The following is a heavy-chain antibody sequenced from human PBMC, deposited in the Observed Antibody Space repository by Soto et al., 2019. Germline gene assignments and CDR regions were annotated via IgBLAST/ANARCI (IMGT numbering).Heavy chain of an antibody. CDR3: AKLIGPTGGY. D-gene: IGHD3-10*01. J-gene: IGHJ4*02. Sequence: EVRLLESGENMVQPGGSLRLSCAASGFTFSGNAMSWVRQTQGKGLEWVSSISASGDNTYYADSVKGRFTISRDNSKDTLYPQMNALRADDTAVYYCAKLIGPTGGYWGQGTLVTVSS. CDR1: GFTFSGNA. CDR2: ISASGDNT. V-gene: IGHV3-23*01.